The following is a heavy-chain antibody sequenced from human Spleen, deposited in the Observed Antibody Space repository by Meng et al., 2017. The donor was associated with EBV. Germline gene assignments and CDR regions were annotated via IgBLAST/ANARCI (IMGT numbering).Heavy chain of an antibody. CDR3: AAIRGFTYGYLDL. Sequence: QCLLVTSGAEGKKPGASVKVSCKISGYSVSDLSMHWVRQAPGKGLEWMGGFDSEDGETVYAEKFQGRVTMTDDTSTETAYMELSSLRSEDTAVYYCAAIRGFTYGYLDLWGQGTLVTVSS. CDR2: FDSEDGET. J-gene: IGHJ4*02. D-gene: IGHD5-18*01. V-gene: IGHV1-24*01. CDR1: GYSVSDLS.